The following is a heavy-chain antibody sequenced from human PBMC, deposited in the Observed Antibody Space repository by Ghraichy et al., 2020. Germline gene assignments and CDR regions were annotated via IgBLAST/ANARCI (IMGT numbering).Heavy chain of an antibody. CDR1: GYMFTSDY. Sequence: ASVKVSCKASGYMFTSDYVNWVRQAPGQGLEWMGIINPSGGSTTYPQKFQGRVTVTRDTSTSTVYMELSSLRSEDTAVYYCAKNYYGSGGPIDHWGQGTLVTVSS. V-gene: IGHV1-46*01. CDR2: INPSGGST. J-gene: IGHJ4*02. CDR3: AKNYYGSGGPIDH. D-gene: IGHD3-10*01.